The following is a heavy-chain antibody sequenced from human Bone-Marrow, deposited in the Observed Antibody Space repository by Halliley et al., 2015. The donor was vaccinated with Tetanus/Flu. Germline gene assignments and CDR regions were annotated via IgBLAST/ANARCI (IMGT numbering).Heavy chain of an antibody. CDR2: IHYSGGT. J-gene: IGHJ4*02. V-gene: IGHV4-59*01. CDR3: AREYSSFEY. D-gene: IGHD6-13*01. Sequence: TLSLTCTVSGGSISTYYWSWIRQPPGKGLEWIAYIHYSGGTSYNPSLNSRATISVDTSKNQFSLRLSSLIAADTAVYYCAREYSSFEYWGQGILVTVSS. CDR1: GGSISTYY.